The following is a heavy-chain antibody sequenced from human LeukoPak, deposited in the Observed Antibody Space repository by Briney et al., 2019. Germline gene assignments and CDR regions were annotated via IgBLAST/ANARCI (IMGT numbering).Heavy chain of an antibody. D-gene: IGHD6-13*01. CDR1: GFTVSSNY. CDR2: IYSGGST. CDR3: ARDSLAAAGYDY. J-gene: IGHJ4*02. Sequence: GGSLRLSCAASGFTVSSNYMSWVRQAPGKGLEWVSVIYSGGSTYYADSVKGRFTISRDNSKNTLYLQMNSLRAEDTAVYYCARDSLAAAGYDYWGQGTPVTVSS. V-gene: IGHV3-53*01.